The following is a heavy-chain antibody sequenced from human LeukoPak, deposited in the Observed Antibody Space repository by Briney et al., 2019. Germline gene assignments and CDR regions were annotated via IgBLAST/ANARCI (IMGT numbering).Heavy chain of an antibody. CDR3: ARDRVGATDYFDY. CDR1: GFTFSSYA. V-gene: IGHV3-30-3*01. D-gene: IGHD1-26*01. Sequence: GGALRLSCAASGFTFSSYAMHWVRQAPGKGLEWVAVISYDGSNKYYADSVKGRFTISRDNSKNTLYLQMNSLRAEDTAVYYCARDRVGATDYFDYWGQGTLVTVSS. CDR2: ISYDGSNK. J-gene: IGHJ4*02.